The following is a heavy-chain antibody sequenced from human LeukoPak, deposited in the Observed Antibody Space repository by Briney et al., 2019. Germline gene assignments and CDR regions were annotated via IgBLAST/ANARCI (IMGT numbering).Heavy chain of an antibody. CDR2: IYPGDSDT. V-gene: IGHV5-51*01. CDR3: ASLRGLGNWFDP. J-gene: IGHJ5*02. Sequence: GESLKISCKGSGDSFTTYWIGWVRQMPGKGLEWMGIIYPGDSDTRYSPSFHGQVTTSADKSISTAYLQWSSLKASDTAMYYCASLRGLGNWFDPWGQGTLVTASS. D-gene: IGHD3-10*01. CDR1: GDSFTTYW.